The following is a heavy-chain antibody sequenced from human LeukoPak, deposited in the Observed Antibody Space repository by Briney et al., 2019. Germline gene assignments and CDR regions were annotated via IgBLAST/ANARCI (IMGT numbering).Heavy chain of an antibody. J-gene: IGHJ4*02. CDR3: ARLPPDYYDSSGYYWDY. CDR2: ISAYNGNT. CDR1: GYTLTELS. V-gene: IGHV1-18*01. Sequence: ASVKVSCKVSGYTLTELSMHWVRQAPGQGLEWMGWISAYNGNTNYAQKLQGRVTMTTDTSTSTAYMELRSLRSDDTAVYYCARLPPDYYDSSGYYWDYWGQGTLVTVSS. D-gene: IGHD3-22*01.